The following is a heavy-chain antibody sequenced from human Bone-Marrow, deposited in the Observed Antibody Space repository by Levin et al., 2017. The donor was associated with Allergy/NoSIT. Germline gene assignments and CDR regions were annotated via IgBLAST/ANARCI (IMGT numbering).Heavy chain of an antibody. V-gene: IGHV1-69*04. CDR1: GGTFSSYT. J-gene: IGHJ4*02. CDR3: ARESRGYSYGIGDY. CDR2: IIPILGIA. D-gene: IGHD5-18*01. Sequence: KISCKASGGTFSSYTISWVRQAPGQGLEWMGRIIPILGIANYAQKFQGRVTITADKSTSTAYMELSSLRSEDTAVYYCARESRGYSYGIGDYWGQGTLVTVSS.